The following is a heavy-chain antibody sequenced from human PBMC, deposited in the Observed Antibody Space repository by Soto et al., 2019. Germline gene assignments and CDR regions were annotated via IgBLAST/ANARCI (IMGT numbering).Heavy chain of an antibody. CDR2: IIPIFGTA. CDR1: GGTFSSYA. V-gene: IGHV1-69*13. J-gene: IGHJ2*01. Sequence: GASVKVSCKASGGTFSSYAISWVRQAPGQGLEWMGGIIPIFGTANYAQKFQGRVTITADESTSTAYMELSSLRSEDTAVYYCARGHYCGGDYYSACNWYFDLWGRGTLVTVSS. CDR3: ARGHYCGGDYYSACNWYFDL. D-gene: IGHD2-21*02.